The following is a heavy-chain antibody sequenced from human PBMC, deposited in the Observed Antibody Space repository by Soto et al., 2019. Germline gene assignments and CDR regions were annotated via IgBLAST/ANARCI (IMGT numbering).Heavy chain of an antibody. D-gene: IGHD2-8*01. J-gene: IGHJ5*02. CDR2: INSDGSST. Sequence: EVQLVESGGGLVQPGGSLRLSCAASGFTFSSYWMHWVRQAPGKGLVWVSRINSDGSSTSYADSVKGRFTISRDNAKNTLYLQMNSLRAEDTAVYYCASDHYCTNGVCYDWFDPWGQGTLVTVSS. CDR1: GFTFSSYW. CDR3: ASDHYCTNGVCYDWFDP. V-gene: IGHV3-74*01.